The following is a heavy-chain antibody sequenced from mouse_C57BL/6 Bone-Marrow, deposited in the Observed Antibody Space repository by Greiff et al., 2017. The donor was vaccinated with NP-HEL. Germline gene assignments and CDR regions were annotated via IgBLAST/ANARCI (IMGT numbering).Heavy chain of an antibody. CDR2: ISYDGSN. J-gene: IGHJ2*01. CDR1: GYSITSGYY. CDR3: AREPRGY. V-gene: IGHV3-6*01. Sequence: DVQLQESGPGLVKPSQSLSLTCSVTGYSITSGYYWNWIRQFPGNKLEWMGYISYDGSNNYNPSLKNRISITRDTSKNQFFLKLNSVTTEDTATYYCAREPRGYWGQGTTLTVSS.